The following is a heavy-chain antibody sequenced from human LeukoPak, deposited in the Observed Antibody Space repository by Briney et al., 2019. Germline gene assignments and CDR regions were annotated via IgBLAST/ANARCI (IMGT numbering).Heavy chain of an antibody. CDR3: ATSSTYGGLYDYVWGSSSDAFDI. CDR2: FDPEDGET. CDR1: GYTLTELS. Sequence: GASVKVSCKVSGYTLTELSMHWVRQAPGKGLEWMGGFDPEDGETIYAQKFQGRVTMTEDTSTDTAYMELSSLRSEDTAVYYCATSSTYGGLYDYVWGSSSDAFDIWGQGTMVTVSS. V-gene: IGHV1-24*01. J-gene: IGHJ3*02. D-gene: IGHD3-16*01.